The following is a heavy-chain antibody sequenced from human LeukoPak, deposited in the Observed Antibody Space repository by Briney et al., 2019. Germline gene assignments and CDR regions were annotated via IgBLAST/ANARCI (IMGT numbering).Heavy chain of an antibody. CDR3: ARVLDYGGNTRDY. V-gene: IGHV1-8*03. CDR2: MNPNSGNT. CDR1: GYTFTSYD. J-gene: IGHJ4*02. D-gene: IGHD4-23*01. Sequence: ASVKVSCKASGYTFTSYDINWVRQATGQGLEWMGWMNPNSGNTGYAQKFQGRVTITRNTSISTAYMELSSLGSEDTAVYYCARVLDYGGNTRDYWGQGTLVTVSS.